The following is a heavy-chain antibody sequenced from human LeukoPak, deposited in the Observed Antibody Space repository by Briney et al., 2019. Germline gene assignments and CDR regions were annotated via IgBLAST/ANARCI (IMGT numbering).Heavy chain of an antibody. V-gene: IGHV5-51*01. CDR2: IYPGDSDT. Sequence: GASLQISCKGSGSSFTSYWIGWVRQLPGKGLEWMGIIYPGDSDTRYSPSFQGQVTISADKSISTAYLQWSSLKASDTAMYYCARQQRRGYSGSDYWGQGTLVTVSS. J-gene: IGHJ4*02. CDR1: GSSFTSYW. CDR3: ARQQRRGYSGSDY. D-gene: IGHD5-12*01.